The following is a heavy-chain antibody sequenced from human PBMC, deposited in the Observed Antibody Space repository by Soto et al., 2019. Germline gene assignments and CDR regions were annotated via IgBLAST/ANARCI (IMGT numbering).Heavy chain of an antibody. Sequence: SETLSLTCDVSGGSTMISSYYWGWIRQPPGKGLEWIGSIYYSGSTYYNPSLKSRVTISVDTSKNQFSLKRSSVTAADTAVYYCARAIAADIHDHYYSMDVWRKGTTVTVS. CDR1: GGSTMISSYY. CDR3: ARAIAADIHDHYYSMDV. V-gene: IGHV4-39*07. D-gene: IGHD6-6*01. J-gene: IGHJ6*03. CDR2: IYYSGST.